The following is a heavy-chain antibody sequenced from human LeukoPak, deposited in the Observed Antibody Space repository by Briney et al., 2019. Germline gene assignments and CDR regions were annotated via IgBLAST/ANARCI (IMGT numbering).Heavy chain of an antibody. CDR3: AKVGPYYYDSSGYWDY. CDR2: ISGSGGGT. Sequence: PGGSLRLSCAASGFTFSSYAMSWVRQAPGKGLEWVSAISGSGGGTYYADSVKGRFTISRDNSKNTLYLQMNSLRAEDTAVYYCAKVGPYYYDSSGYWDYWGQGTLVTVSS. V-gene: IGHV3-23*01. J-gene: IGHJ4*02. D-gene: IGHD3-22*01. CDR1: GFTFSSYA.